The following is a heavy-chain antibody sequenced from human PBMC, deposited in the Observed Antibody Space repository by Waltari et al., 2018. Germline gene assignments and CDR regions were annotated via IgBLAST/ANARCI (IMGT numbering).Heavy chain of an antibody. CDR2: TDYRSKWYN. J-gene: IGHJ2*01. CDR1: GDSVSSYSAA. V-gene: IGHV6-1*01. D-gene: IGHD5-12*01. Sequence: QVQLQQSGPGLVTPSQTLSLTCAISGDSVSSYSAAWHWIRRSPSGGLEWLGRTDYRSKWYNDYAVSVKSRININPDTSKNQFSLQLNSVTPEDTAVYYCARRATQNWYFDLWGRGTLVTVSS. CDR3: ARRATQNWYFDL.